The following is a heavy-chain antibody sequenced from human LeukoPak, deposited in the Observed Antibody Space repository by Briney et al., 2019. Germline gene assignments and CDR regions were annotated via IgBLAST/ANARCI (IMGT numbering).Heavy chain of an antibody. CDR1: GGSISSYY. CDR2: IYYSGST. CDR3: ARQSRQYYYDSSGYLDY. J-gene: IGHJ4*02. V-gene: IGHV4-59*08. D-gene: IGHD3-22*01. Sequence: SETLSLTCTVSGGSISSYYWSWIRQPPGKGLEWIGYIYYSGSTNYNPSLKSRVTISVGTSKNQFSLKLSSVTAADTAVYYCARQSRQYYYDSSGYLDYWGQGTLVTVSS.